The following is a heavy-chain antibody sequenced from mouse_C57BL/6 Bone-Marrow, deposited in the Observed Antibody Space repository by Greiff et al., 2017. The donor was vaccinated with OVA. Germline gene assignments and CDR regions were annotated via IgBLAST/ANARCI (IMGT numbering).Heavy chain of an antibody. Sequence: QVQLQQPGAELVKPGASVKLSCKASGYTFTSYWMQWVKRRPGQGLEWIGEIDPSDSYTNYNQKFKGKATLTVDTSSSTAYMQLSSLTSEDSAVYYCARPGGLLFDYWGQGTTLTVSS. D-gene: IGHD3-1*01. V-gene: IGHV1-50*01. CDR2: IDPSDSYT. CDR1: GYTFTSYW. CDR3: ARPGGLLFDY. J-gene: IGHJ2*01.